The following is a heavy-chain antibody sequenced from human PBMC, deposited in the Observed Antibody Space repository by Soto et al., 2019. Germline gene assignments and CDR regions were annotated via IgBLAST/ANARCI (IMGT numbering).Heavy chain of an antibody. J-gene: IGHJ6*03. CDR3: ARESKGIAAAGTTKRYYYYYYMDV. D-gene: IGHD6-13*01. CDR2: ISAYNGNT. V-gene: IGHV1-18*01. Sequence: GASVKVSCKASGYTFTSYGISWVRQAPGQGLEWMGWISAYNGNTNYAQKLQGRVTMTTDTSTSTAYMELRSLRSDDTAVYYCARESKGIAAAGTTKRYYYYYYMDVWGKGTTVTVSS. CDR1: GYTFTSYG.